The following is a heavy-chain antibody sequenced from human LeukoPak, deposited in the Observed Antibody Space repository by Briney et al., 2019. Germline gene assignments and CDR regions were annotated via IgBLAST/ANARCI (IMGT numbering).Heavy chain of an antibody. CDR1: GGSISSYY. Sequence: SETLSLTCTVSGGSISSYYWSWIRQPPGKGLEWIGYIYYSGSTNYNPSLKSRVTISVDTSKNQLSLKLSSVTAADTAVYYCARDPSGEWDRFDPWGQGTLVTVSS. D-gene: IGHD3-16*01. V-gene: IGHV4-59*01. J-gene: IGHJ5*02. CDR3: ARDPSGEWDRFDP. CDR2: IYYSGST.